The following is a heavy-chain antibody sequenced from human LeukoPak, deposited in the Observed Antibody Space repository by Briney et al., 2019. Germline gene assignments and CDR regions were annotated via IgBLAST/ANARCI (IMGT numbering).Heavy chain of an antibody. V-gene: IGHV1-46*01. CDR2: INPSGGNT. J-gene: IGHJ5*02. CDR1: GYTFTSYY. Sequence: ASVKVSCKASGYTFTSYYMHWVRQAPGQGLEWMGIINPSGGNTSYAQKFQGRVTMTRDMSTSTVYMELSSLRSEDTAVYYCARATLYVDTAMVTGWFDPWGQGTLVTVSS. D-gene: IGHD5-18*01. CDR3: ARATLYVDTAMVTGWFDP.